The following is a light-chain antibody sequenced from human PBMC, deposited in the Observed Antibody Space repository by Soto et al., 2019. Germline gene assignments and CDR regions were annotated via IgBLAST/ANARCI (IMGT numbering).Light chain of an antibody. V-gene: IGKV3-15*01. J-gene: IGKJ1*01. CDR1: QSVSSSY. CDR3: QQYNNWPPWT. Sequence: EVVLTQSPGTLSLSPGERATLSCRASQSVSSSYLAWYQQRPGQAPRLLMYGASTRATGIPARFSGSGSGTEFTLTISSLQSEDFAVYYCQQYNNWPPWTFGQGTKVDI. CDR2: GAS.